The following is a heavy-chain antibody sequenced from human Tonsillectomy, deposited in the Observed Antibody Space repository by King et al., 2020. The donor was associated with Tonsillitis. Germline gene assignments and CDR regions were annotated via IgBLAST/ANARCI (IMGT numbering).Heavy chain of an antibody. J-gene: IGHJ4*02. CDR2: IYYSGST. Sequence: VQLQESGPGLVKPSQTLSLTCTVSGGSISSGGYYWSWIRQHPGKGLEWIGYIYYSGSTYYNPSLKSRVTISVDTSKNQFSLKLSSVTAADTAVYYCARGVYDILTGHPYYFDYWGQGTLVTVSS. CDR1: GGSISSGGYY. D-gene: IGHD3-9*01. V-gene: IGHV4-31*03. CDR3: ARGVYDILTGHPYYFDY.